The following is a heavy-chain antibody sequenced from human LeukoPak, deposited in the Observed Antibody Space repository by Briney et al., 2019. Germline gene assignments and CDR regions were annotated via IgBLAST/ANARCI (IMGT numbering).Heavy chain of an antibody. CDR2: IYYSGST. Sequence: SQTLSLTCTVSGGSISSGGYYWSWIRQPPGKGLEWIGYIYYSGSTNYNPSLKSRVTISVDTSKNQFSLNLSSVTAADTAVYYCARHARGTGYFDYWGQGTLVTVSS. D-gene: IGHD3/OR15-3a*01. CDR3: ARHARGTGYFDY. CDR1: GGSISSGGYY. J-gene: IGHJ4*02. V-gene: IGHV4-61*08.